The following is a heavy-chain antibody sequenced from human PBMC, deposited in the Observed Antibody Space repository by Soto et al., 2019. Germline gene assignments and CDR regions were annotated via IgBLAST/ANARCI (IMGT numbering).Heavy chain of an antibody. Sequence: EVQLVESGGVVVQPGGSLRLSCAASGFTFDDYTMHWVRQAPGKGLEWVSLISWDGGSTVYADSVKGRCTISSDNSKNSMYLQMNSLRTEDTALYYGANTERRSLEWLLCDYGGQGTLVTVSS. V-gene: IGHV3-43*01. CDR1: GFTFDDYT. CDR3: ANTERRSLEWLLCDY. CDR2: ISWDGGST. D-gene: IGHD3-3*01. J-gene: IGHJ4*02.